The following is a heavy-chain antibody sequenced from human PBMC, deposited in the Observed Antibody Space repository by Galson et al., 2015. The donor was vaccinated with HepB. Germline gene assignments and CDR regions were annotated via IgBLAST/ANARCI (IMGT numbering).Heavy chain of an antibody. CDR1: GYTFTSYA. V-gene: IGHV1-3*01. CDR2: INAGNGNT. D-gene: IGHD6-13*01. CDR3: ARGVAAPHTGIGGDWFDP. J-gene: IGHJ5*02. Sequence: SVKVSCKASGYTFTSYAMHWVRQAPGQRLEWMGWINAGNGNTKYSQKFQGRVTITRDTSASTAYMELSSLRSEDTAVYYCARGVAAPHTGIGGDWFDPWGQGTLVTVSS.